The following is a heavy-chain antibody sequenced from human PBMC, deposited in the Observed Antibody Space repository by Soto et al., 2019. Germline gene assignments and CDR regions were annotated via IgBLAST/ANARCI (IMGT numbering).Heavy chain of an antibody. J-gene: IGHJ6*03. Sequence: PXESLKISCKGSGYSFTSYWIGWVRQMPGKGLEWMGIIYPGDSDTRYSPSFQGQVTISADKSISTAYLQWSSLKASDTAMYYCARLTYYDFWSGYYDAGPRTYYMDVWGKGTTVTVSS. CDR1: GYSFTSYW. D-gene: IGHD3-3*01. CDR3: ARLTYYDFWSGYYDAGPRTYYMDV. CDR2: IYPGDSDT. V-gene: IGHV5-51*01.